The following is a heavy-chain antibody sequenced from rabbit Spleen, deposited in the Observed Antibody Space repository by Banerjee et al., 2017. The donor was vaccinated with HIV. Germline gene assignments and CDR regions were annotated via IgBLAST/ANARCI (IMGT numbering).Heavy chain of an antibody. CDR3: VREAGYGGYGDANL. J-gene: IGHJ4*01. D-gene: IGHD6-1*01. CDR1: GFSFSTYG. Sequence: QSLEESGGDLVKPGASLTLTCTASGFSFSTYGVSWVRQAPGKGLEWIGYIDAAFGTTYYAGWVNGLFTISSHDAQNTLYLQLNSLTAADTATYFCVREAGYGGYGDANLWGPGTLVTVS. CDR2: IDAAFGTT. V-gene: IGHV1S7*01.